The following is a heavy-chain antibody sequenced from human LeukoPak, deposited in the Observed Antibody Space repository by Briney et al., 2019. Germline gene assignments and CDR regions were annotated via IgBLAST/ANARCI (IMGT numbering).Heavy chain of an antibody. J-gene: IGHJ4*02. V-gene: IGHV3-7*01. CDR2: IKQDGSEK. CDR3: ARGGGGRLSRYFDY. Sequence: GGSLRLSCAASGFTFSSYWMSWVRPAPGKGLEWVANIKQDGSEKYYVDSVKGRFTISRDNAKNSLYLQMNSLRAEDTAVYYCARGGGGRLSRYFDYWGQGTLVTVSS. D-gene: IGHD2/OR15-2a*01. CDR1: GFTFSSYW.